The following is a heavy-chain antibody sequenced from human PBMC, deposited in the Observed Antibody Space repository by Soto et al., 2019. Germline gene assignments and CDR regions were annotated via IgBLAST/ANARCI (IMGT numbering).Heavy chain of an antibody. D-gene: IGHD3-3*01. CDR1: GFTFSSYG. CDR3: AKDYYDFLSGYYTYYFDY. CDR2: ISNDGSNK. Sequence: GGSLRLSCAASGFTFSSYGMHWVRQAPGKGLEWVAVISNDGSNKYYADSVKGRFTISRDNSKNTLYLQMNSLRAEDTAVYYCAKDYYDFLSGYYTYYFDYWGQGTLVTVSS. V-gene: IGHV3-30*18. J-gene: IGHJ4*02.